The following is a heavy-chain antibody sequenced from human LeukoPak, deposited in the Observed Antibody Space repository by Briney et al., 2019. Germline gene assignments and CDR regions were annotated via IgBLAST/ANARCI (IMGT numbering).Heavy chain of an antibody. V-gene: IGHV3-30-3*01. CDR2: ISYDGSNK. J-gene: IGHJ4*02. D-gene: IGHD3-22*01. CDR3: ARVIPQNYDSSGYHGYYFDY. CDR1: GFTFSSYA. Sequence: PGGSLRLSCAASGFTFSSYAMHWVRQAPGKGLEWVAVISYDGSNKYYADSVKGRFTISRDNSKNTLYLQMNSLRAEDTAVYYCARVIPQNYDSSGYHGYYFDYWGQGNPGHRLL.